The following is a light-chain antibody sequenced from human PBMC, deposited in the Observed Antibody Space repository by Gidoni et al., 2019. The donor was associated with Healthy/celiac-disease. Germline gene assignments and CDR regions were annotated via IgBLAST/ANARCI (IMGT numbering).Light chain of an antibody. Sequence: DIQMTQSPSSLSASVGDRVTITCRASQSISSYLNWYQQKPGKAPKLLIYAASSLQSGVPSRFRGSGAGTDFTLTISSLQPEDFATYYCQQSYRTSWTFGQGTKVEIK. J-gene: IGKJ1*01. CDR3: QQSYRTSWT. CDR2: AAS. V-gene: IGKV1-39*01. CDR1: QSISSY.